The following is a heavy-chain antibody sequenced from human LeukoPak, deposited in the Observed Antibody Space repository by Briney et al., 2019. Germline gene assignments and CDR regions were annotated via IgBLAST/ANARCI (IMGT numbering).Heavy chain of an antibody. V-gene: IGHV4-59*08. CDR2: ISYRGST. D-gene: IGHD6-13*01. CDR1: GGSISSYY. Sequence: KPSETLSLTCTVSGGSISSYYWSWIRQPPGKGLEWIGYISYRGSTNYNPSLKSRVTISVDTSKNQLSLKLSSVTAADTAVYYCARGIADRYYWFDPWGQGTLVTVSS. CDR3: ARGIADRYYWFDP. J-gene: IGHJ5*02.